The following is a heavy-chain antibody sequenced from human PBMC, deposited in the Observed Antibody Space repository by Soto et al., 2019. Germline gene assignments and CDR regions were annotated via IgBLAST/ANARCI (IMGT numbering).Heavy chain of an antibody. D-gene: IGHD3-3*01. Sequence: WGSLRLSCAASGFTFRSHWVHWVRQGPGKGLVWVSRIKTDGSTTTYADSVKGRFTISRDNAKNTLSLEMNSLRADDTAVYYCDPIFRGTSWGQGILVTVSS. V-gene: IGHV3-74*01. CDR2: IKTDGSTT. CDR3: DPIFRGTS. CDR1: GFTFRSHW. J-gene: IGHJ5*02.